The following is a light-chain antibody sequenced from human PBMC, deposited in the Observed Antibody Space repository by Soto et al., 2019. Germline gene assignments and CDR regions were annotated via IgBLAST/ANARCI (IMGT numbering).Light chain of an antibody. CDR2: DAS. CDR1: QSISSW. Sequence: DVQMTQSPSTLSASVGDRVTITFRASQSISSWLAWYQQKPGKAPKLLIYDASSLESGVPSRFSGSESGTEFTLTISCLQSEDFATYYCQQYYSYPPRTFGQGTKVDI. CDR3: QQYYSYPPRT. J-gene: IGKJ1*01. V-gene: IGKV1-5*01.